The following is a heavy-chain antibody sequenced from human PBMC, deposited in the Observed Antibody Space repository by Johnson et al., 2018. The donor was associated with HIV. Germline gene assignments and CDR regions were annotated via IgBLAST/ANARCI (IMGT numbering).Heavy chain of an antibody. V-gene: IGHV3-9*01. CDR2: ISWNSGSI. Sequence: EVQLVESGGGVVQPGRSLRLSCAASGFTFDDYAMHWVRQAPGKGLEWVSGISWNSGSIGYADSVKGRFTISRDNAKNSLYLQMNSLRAEDTALYYCARAKDAAYPYDAFDVWGHGTMVIVSA. CDR1: GFTFDDYA. CDR3: ARAKDAAYPYDAFDV. J-gene: IGHJ3*01. D-gene: IGHD2-15*01.